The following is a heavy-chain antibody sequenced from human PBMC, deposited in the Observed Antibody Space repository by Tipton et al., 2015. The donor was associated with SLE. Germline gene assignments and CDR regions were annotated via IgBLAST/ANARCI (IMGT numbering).Heavy chain of an antibody. CDR3: ARDGPTWGYYYYMDV. V-gene: IGHV4-61*02. D-gene: IGHD7-27*01. Sequence: TLSLTCAVSGGSISSGSYYWSWIRQPAGKGLEWVGRVSTSGTTNYNPSLRGRVTISLDTSKNQFSLKLSSVTAADTAVYYCARDGPTWGYYYYMDVWGKGTTVTVSS. CDR1: GGSISSGSYY. J-gene: IGHJ6*03. CDR2: VSTSGTT.